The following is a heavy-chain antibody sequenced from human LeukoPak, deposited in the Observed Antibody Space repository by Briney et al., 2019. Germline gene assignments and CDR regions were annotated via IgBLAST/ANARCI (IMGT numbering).Heavy chain of an antibody. V-gene: IGHV3-43D*03. D-gene: IGHD4-23*01. CDR2: ISWDGGST. CDR3: AKDFYAGNSGRYGHFMDV. J-gene: IGHJ6*03. Sequence: PGGSLRLSCAASGFTSDDYAMHWVRQAPGKGLEWVSLISWDGGSTYYADSMKGRFTISRDNSKNSLYLEMNTLRAEDTALYYCAKDFYAGNSGRYGHFMDVWGKGTTVTVSS. CDR1: GFTSDDYA.